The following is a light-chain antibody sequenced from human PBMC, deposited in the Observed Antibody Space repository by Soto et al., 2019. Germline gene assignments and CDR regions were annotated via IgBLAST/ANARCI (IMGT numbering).Light chain of an antibody. V-gene: IGKV3-11*01. CDR3: QQRSNS. CDR2: DAS. J-gene: IGKJ4*01. CDR1: QSVMGSY. Sequence: EIVLTQSPGTLSLSPGERATLSCRASQSVMGSYLAWYQQKPGQAPRLLIYDASNRATGIPARFSGSGSGTDFTLTISSLEPEDFAVYYCQQRSNSFGGGTKVDIK.